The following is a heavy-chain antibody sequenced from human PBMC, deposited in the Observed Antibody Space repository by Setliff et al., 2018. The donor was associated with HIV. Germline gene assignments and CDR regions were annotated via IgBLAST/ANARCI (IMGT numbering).Heavy chain of an antibody. J-gene: IGHJ4*02. CDR3: AREDYYDSY. D-gene: IGHD3-22*01. CDR1: GYTFINYG. CDR2: IIPIFGTA. Sequence: SVKVSCKTSGYTFINYGITWVRQAPGQGLEWMGGIIPIFGTANYAQKFQGRVTITTDESTSTAYMELSSLRSEDTAAYYCAREDYYDSYWGQGTLVTVSS. V-gene: IGHV1-69*05.